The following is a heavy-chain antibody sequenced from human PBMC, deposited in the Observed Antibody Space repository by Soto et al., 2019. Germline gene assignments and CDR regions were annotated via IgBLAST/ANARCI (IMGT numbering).Heavy chain of an antibody. Sequence: GGSLRLSCAASGFTFSNAWMSWVRQAPGKGLEWVGRIKSKTDGGTTDYAAPVKGRFTISRDDSKNTLYLQMNSLKTEDTAVHYCTTDRYYYDSSGYYPPFDYWGQGTLVTVSS. CDR1: GFTFSNAW. CDR3: TTDRYYYDSSGYYPPFDY. CDR2: IKSKTDGGTT. D-gene: IGHD3-22*01. V-gene: IGHV3-15*01. J-gene: IGHJ4*02.